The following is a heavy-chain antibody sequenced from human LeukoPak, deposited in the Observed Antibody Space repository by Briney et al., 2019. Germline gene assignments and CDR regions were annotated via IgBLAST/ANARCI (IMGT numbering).Heavy chain of an antibody. D-gene: IGHD3-10*01. V-gene: IGHV3-74*01. J-gene: IGHJ5*02. CDR1: EFTW. Sequence: GGSLRLSCAASEFTWMHWVRQAPGEGLVWVSRINRDGTSTNYADSVKGRFAMSRDSATNTLHLQMNGLRAEDTAVYYCAINPAGSYGYSDPWGQGTLVTVSS. CDR2: INRDGTST. CDR3: AINPAGSYGYSDP.